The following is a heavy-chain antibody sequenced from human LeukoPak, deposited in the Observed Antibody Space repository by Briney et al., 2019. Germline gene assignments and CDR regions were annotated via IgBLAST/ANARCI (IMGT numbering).Heavy chain of an antibody. CDR2: IYYSEST. CDR3: ARYRNEALFAFDI. CDR1: GGSISNYY. V-gene: IGHV4-59*01. D-gene: IGHD1-14*01. J-gene: IGHJ3*02. Sequence: SETLSLTCTVSGGSISNYYWSWIRQPPGKGLEWIGYIYYSESTNYNPSLMSRVTISVDTSKTQFSLKLSSVTAADTAVYYCARYRNEALFAFDIWGQGTMVTVSS.